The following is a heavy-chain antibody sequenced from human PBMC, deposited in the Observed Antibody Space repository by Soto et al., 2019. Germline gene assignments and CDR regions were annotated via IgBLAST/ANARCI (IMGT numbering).Heavy chain of an antibody. CDR1: GYTFTRYY. J-gene: IGHJ4*02. V-gene: IGHV1-46*01. Sequence: QVQLVQSGAEVKKPGASVKVSCKASGYTFTRYYIHWVRQAPGQGLEWMGISNPSGRGTNYAQKFQGRVTMTSDTSTSTVYMDLSSLRSEDTAVYYCARGSSSGWLDYWGQGTLVTVSS. CDR2: SNPSGRGT. CDR3: ARGSSSGWLDY. D-gene: IGHD6-19*01.